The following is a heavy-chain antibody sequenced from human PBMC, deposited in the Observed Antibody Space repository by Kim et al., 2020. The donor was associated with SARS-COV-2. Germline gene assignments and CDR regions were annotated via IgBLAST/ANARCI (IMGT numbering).Heavy chain of an antibody. J-gene: IGHJ6*02. CDR3: ARGGEMDV. Sequence: DSDSRYSPTFQGQVTISADKSISTAYLQWSSLKASDTAMYYCARGGEMDVWGQGTTVTVSS. V-gene: IGHV5-51*01. D-gene: IGHD4-17*01. CDR2: DSDS.